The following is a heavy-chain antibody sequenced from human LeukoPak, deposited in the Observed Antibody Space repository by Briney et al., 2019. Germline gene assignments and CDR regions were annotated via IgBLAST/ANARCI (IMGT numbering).Heavy chain of an antibody. CDR2: INTSGSST. J-gene: IGHJ4*02. CDR1: GFTFSDYW. D-gene: IGHD1-14*01. Sequence: GGSLRLSCAASGFTFSDYWMHWVRQVLGKGLVWVSRINTSGSSTTYAESVKGRFTISRDNAKNTLYLQMDSLRAEDTGVYYCARSNHADDFWGQGTLVTVSS. V-gene: IGHV3-74*03. CDR3: ARSNHADDF.